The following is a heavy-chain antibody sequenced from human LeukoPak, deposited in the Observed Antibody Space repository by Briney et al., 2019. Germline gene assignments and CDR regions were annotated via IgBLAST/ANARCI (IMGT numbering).Heavy chain of an antibody. J-gene: IGHJ4*02. CDR3: ARGLDPVVSYSKYFDY. CDR1: GGSISSSSYY. V-gene: IGHV4-39*07. CDR2: IYYSGST. Sequence: SETLSLTCTVSGGSISSSSYYWGWIRQPPGKGLEWIGSIYYSGSTYYNPSLKSRVTISVDTSKNHFSLKLSSVTAADTAVYYCARGLDPVVSYSKYFDYWGQGTLVTVSS. D-gene: IGHD1-26*01.